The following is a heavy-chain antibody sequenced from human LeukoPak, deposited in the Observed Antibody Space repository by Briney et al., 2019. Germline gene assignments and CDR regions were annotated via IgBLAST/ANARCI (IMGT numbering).Heavy chain of an antibody. CDR3: ARGGRVLEWSPIDY. J-gene: IGHJ4*02. Sequence: GGSLKLSCAASGFSFSSYEMNWVRQAPGKGLEWVSYISSSGTIIYYAGSVKGRFTISRDNAKNSLFLQMNSLRAEDTAVYYCARGGRVLEWSPIDYWGQGTLVSVSS. D-gene: IGHD3-3*01. V-gene: IGHV3-48*03. CDR1: GFSFSSYE. CDR2: ISSSGTII.